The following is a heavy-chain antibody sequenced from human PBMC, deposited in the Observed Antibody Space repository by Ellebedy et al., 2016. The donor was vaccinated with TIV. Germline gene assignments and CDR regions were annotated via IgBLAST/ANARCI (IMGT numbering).Heavy chain of an antibody. J-gene: IGHJ4*02. CDR3: AAEADGDLY. D-gene: IGHD4-17*01. CDR2: INHSGST. V-gene: IGHV4-34*01. CDR1: GGSFSGYY. Sequence: MPSETLSLTCAVYGGSFSGYYWSWIRQPPGKGLEWIGEINHSGSTNYNPSLKSRVTISVDTSKNQFSLKLRPVTAADTAVYYCAAEADGDLYWGQGTLVTVSS.